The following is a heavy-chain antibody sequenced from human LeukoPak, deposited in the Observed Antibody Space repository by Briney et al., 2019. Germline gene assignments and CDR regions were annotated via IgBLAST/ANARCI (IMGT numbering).Heavy chain of an antibody. J-gene: IGHJ6*03. V-gene: IGHV4-34*01. Sequence: SETLSLTCAVYGGSFSGYYWSWIRQPPGKGLEWIGEINHSGSTNYNPSLKSRVTISVDTSKNQFSLKLSSVTAADTAVYYCARHPSLHYYYYYMDVWGKGITVTVSS. D-gene: IGHD5/OR15-5a*01. CDR1: GGSFSGYY. CDR2: INHSGST. CDR3: ARHPSLHYYYYYMDV.